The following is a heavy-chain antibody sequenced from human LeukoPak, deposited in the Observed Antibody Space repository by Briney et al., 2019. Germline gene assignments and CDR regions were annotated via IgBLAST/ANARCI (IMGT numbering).Heavy chain of an antibody. V-gene: IGHV4-59*02. Sequence: SEALSLTCTVSGGSVNSYLWSWIRQPPGKGLEWIGYIYYSGSTNYNPSLRSRVTMSVDTSKNQFSLKLSSVTAADTAVYFCARGPRVSGSKGHFDYWGQGTLVTVSS. CDR2: IYYSGST. CDR3: ARGPRVSGSKGHFDY. CDR1: GGSVNSYL. J-gene: IGHJ4*02. D-gene: IGHD3-10*01.